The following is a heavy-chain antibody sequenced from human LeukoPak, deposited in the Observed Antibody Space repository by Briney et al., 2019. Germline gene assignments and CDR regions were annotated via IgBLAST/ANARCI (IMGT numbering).Heavy chain of an antibody. CDR3: AKYGSGSTFDY. CDR2: ISSSSSII. D-gene: IGHD3-10*01. Sequence: AGGSLRLSCAASGFTFSSYSMKWISHAPGKGLEWVSYISSSSSIIYYADSVKGRFTISRDNAKNSLYLQMNGLRDEDTAVYYWAKYGSGSTFDYWGQGTLVTVSS. V-gene: IGHV3-48*02. J-gene: IGHJ4*02. CDR1: GFTFSSYS.